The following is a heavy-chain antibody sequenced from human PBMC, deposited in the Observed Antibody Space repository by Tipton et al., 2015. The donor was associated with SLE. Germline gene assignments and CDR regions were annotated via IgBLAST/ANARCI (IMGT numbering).Heavy chain of an antibody. CDR1: GGSLSGDTYY. J-gene: IGHJ4*02. CDR3: ARVGDYYNSGSRVFDH. CDR2: VFRGGST. V-gene: IGHV4-39*07. D-gene: IGHD3-10*01. Sequence: TLSLTCTVSGGSLSGDTYYWSWIRQPPGKGLEWIGEVFRGGSTNYSPSLESRVTITVDMSKNQFSLRLISVTAADTAVYFCARVGDYYNSGSRVFDHWGQGILVTVSS.